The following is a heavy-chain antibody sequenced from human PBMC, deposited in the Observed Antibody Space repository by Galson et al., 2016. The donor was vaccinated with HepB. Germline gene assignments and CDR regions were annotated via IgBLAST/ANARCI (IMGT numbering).Heavy chain of an antibody. CDR1: GFAFINYE. V-gene: IGHV3-48*03. D-gene: IGHD2-2*01. Sequence: SLRLSCASSGFAFINYEMTWVRQAPGQGLEWISYISSSGNTIYDADSVQGRFIISRDNAENSLFLQMKHLRAEDTAVYFCARVELGGYQLWGQGTTVTVSS. CDR2: ISSSGNTI. J-gene: IGHJ6*01. CDR3: ARVELGGYQL.